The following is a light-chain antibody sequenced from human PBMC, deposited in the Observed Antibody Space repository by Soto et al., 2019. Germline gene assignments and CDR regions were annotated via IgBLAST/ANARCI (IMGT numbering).Light chain of an antibody. Sequence: QAVLTQPASVSGSAGQSITISCTGSTSDVGSSKLVSWYQLHPGIAPKLIIYEGHWRPSGVCDRFSASKSGNTASLTISGLQAEDEADYYCCSYARPNTWVFGGGTQLTVL. J-gene: IGLJ3*02. CDR2: EGH. CDR3: CSYARPNTWV. CDR1: TSDVGSSKL. V-gene: IGLV2-23*01.